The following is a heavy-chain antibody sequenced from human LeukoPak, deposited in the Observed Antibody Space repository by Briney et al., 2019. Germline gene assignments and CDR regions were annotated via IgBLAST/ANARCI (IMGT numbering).Heavy chain of an antibody. CDR3: AKEEFCSGGSCYPDY. CDR2: IRYDGSDK. V-gene: IGHV3-30*02. D-gene: IGHD2-15*01. CDR1: GYTFSSYG. J-gene: IGHJ4*02. Sequence: GGSLRLSCAASGYTFSSYGMHWVRQAPGKGLEWVAFIRYDGSDKYYADSVKGRFTISRDNSKNTLYLQMNSLRAEDTAVYYCAKEEFCSGGSCYPDYWGQGTLVTVSS.